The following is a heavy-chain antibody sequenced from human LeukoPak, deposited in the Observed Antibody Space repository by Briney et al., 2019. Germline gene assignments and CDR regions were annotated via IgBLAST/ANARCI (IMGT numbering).Heavy chain of an antibody. J-gene: IGHJ5*02. V-gene: IGHV1-18*01. CDR3: ARGRCSGGSCYSGWFDP. CDR2: ISAYNGNT. CDR1: GYTFTSYG. Sequence: ASVKVSCKASGYTFTSYGISWVRQAPGQGLERMGWISAYNGNTNYAQKLQGRVTMTTDTSTSTAYMELRSLRSDDTAVYYCARGRCSGGSCYSGWFDPWGQGTLVTVSS. D-gene: IGHD2-15*01.